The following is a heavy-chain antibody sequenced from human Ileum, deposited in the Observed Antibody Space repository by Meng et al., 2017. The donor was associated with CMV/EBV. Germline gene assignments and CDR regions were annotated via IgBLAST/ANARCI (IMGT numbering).Heavy chain of an antibody. J-gene: IGHJ5*02. D-gene: IGHD1-26*01. Sequence: GESLKISCAASGLSFSTYWMHWVRHVPAKGLGWVSRINGDGGSTNYEESVKGRFTICRDNAKNALYLQRNSLRAEDTAVYYGARVIDSGRYGFWGDPWGQGTLVTVSS. CDR2: INGDGGST. CDR3: ARVIDSGRYGFWGDP. V-gene: IGHV3-74*01. CDR1: GLSFSTYW.